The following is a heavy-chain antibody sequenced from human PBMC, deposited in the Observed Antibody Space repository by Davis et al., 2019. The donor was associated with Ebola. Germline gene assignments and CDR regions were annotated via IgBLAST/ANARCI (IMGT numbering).Heavy chain of an antibody. CDR1: GYSISSGFS. CDR3: ARDIHCTNGVCSYFDP. Sequence: SETLSLTCTVSGYSISSGFSWGWIRQPPGKGLEWIGYIYYSGSTNYNPSLKSRVTISVDTSKNQFSLKLSSVTAADTAVYYCARDIHCTNGVCSYFDPWGQGTLVTVSS. D-gene: IGHD2-8*01. J-gene: IGHJ5*02. V-gene: IGHV4-38-2*02. CDR2: IYYSGST.